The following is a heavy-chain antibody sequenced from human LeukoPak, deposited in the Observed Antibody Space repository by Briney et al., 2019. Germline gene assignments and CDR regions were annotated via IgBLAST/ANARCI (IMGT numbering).Heavy chain of an antibody. CDR3: ARGAGYSSGWYDY. V-gene: IGHV3-48*01. Sequence: GGSLRLSCAASGFTFSSYAMTWVRQAPGKGLEWVSYISSSSSTIYYADSVKGRFTISRDNAKNSLYLQMNSLRAEDTAVYYCARGAGYSSGWYDYWGQGTLVTVSS. D-gene: IGHD6-19*01. J-gene: IGHJ4*02. CDR2: ISSSSSTI. CDR1: GFTFSSYA.